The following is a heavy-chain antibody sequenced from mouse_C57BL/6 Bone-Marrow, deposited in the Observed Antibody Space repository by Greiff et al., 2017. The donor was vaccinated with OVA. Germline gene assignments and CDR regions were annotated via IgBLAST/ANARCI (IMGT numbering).Heavy chain of an antibody. CDR1: GYTFTSYW. V-gene: IGHV1-64*01. Sequence: VQLQQPGAELVKPGASVKLSCKASGYTFTSYWMHWVKQRPGQGLEWIGMIHPNSGSTNYNEKFKSKATLTVDKSSSTAYMQLSSLTSEVSAVYYCARPDSLYYGNLYYFDYWGQGTTLTVSS. CDR3: ARPDSLYYGNLYYFDY. D-gene: IGHD2-1*01. J-gene: IGHJ2*01. CDR2: IHPNSGST.